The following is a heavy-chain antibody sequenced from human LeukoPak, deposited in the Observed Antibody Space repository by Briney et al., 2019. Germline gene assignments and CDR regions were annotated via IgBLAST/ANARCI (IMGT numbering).Heavy chain of an antibody. CDR1: GFTFDDYA. V-gene: IGHV3-9*01. CDR3: AKAVQLERHSHGLDP. J-gene: IGHJ5*02. CDR2: ISWNSGSI. D-gene: IGHD1-1*01. Sequence: GGSLRLSCAASGFTFDDYAMHWVRQAPGKGLEWVSGISWNSGSIGYADSVKGRFTISRDNAKNSLYLQMNSLRAEDTALYYCAKAVQLERHSHGLDPWGQGTLVTVSS.